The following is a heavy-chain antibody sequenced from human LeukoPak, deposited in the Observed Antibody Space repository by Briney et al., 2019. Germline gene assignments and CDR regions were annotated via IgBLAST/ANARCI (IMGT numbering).Heavy chain of an antibody. CDR1: GFTVSSSS. J-gene: IGHJ4*02. CDR3: ARRAGAYSHPYDY. D-gene: IGHD4/OR15-4a*01. Sequence: GGSLRLSCTVSGFTVSSSSMSWVRQAPGKGLEWVSFIYSDNTHYSDSVKGRFTISRDNSKNTLYLQMNSLRAEDTAVYYCARRAGAYSHPYDYWGQGTLVTVSS. V-gene: IGHV3-53*01. CDR2: IYSDNT.